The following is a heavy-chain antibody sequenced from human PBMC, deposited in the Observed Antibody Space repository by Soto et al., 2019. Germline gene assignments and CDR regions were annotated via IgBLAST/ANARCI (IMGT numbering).Heavy chain of an antibody. Sequence: EVQLVESGGGLVQPGGSLRLSCAASGFTFSSYWMHWVRQAPGKGLVWVSRINSDGSSTSYADSVKGRFTISRDNAKNTLYLQMNSLRAEDTAVYSCARVLYGDYEYYFDYWGQGTLVTVSS. V-gene: IGHV3-74*01. CDR2: INSDGSST. J-gene: IGHJ4*02. CDR3: ARVLYGDYEYYFDY. CDR1: GFTFSSYW. D-gene: IGHD4-17*01.